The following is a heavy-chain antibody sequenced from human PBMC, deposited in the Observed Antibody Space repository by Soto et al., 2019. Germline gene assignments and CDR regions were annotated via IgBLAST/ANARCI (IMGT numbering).Heavy chain of an antibody. J-gene: IGHJ4*01. CDR3: TTDSRTTLPEIRFDY. CDR1: GFPFNNAW. CDR2: VKSKADGGSG. V-gene: IGHV3-15*07. D-gene: IGHD1-26*01. Sequence: EVQLVESGGGLVKPGGSLRLSCAASGFPFNNAWINWVRQVPGKGLEWVGRVKSKADGGSGDYAAPVKGRIVVSRDDSKDIVYLQMNSLKIEDTGVYYCTTDSRTTLPEIRFDYWGHGTQVTVSS.